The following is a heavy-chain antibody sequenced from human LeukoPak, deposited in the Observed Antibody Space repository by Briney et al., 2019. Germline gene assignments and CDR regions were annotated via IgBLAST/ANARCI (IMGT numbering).Heavy chain of an antibody. CDR1: GFTFSSFA. V-gene: IGHV3-23*01. CDR3: AKESCTSRCNFDY. J-gene: IGHJ4*02. D-gene: IGHD2-2*01. Sequence: PGGSLRLSCAASGFTFSSFAMSWVRQAPGKGLEWVSAITTNGGNIYYADSVKGRFTISRDNSRNTLYLQMNSLSAEDTAVYYCAKESCTSRCNFDYWGQGTLVTVSS. CDR2: ITTNGGNI.